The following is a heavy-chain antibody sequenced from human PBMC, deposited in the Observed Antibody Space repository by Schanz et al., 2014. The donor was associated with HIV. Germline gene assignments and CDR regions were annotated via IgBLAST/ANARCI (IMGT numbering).Heavy chain of an antibody. J-gene: IGHJ4*02. CDR2: INQSGST. D-gene: IGHD6-13*01. CDR3: ARGRRSSSWSPATSHFDY. V-gene: IGHV4-34*01. Sequence: QVRLPQWGAGLLKPSETLSLTCAVYGSSFNDYYWGWIRQAPGKGPGWIGEINQSGSTNYSPSLKLRVTISLDTSKQLFSLVLSSVTAADTAVYFCARGRRSSSWSPATSHFDYWGQGTLVTVSS. CDR1: GSSFNDYY.